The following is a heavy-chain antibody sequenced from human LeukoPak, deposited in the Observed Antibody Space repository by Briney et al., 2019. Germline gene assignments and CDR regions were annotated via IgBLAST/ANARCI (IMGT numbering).Heavy chain of an antibody. D-gene: IGHD4-17*01. CDR1: GFTFSSYA. CDR3: AKGGYGDPFLDDY. V-gene: IGHV3-23*01. Sequence: GGSLRLSCAASGFTFSSYAMSWVRQAPGKGMEWVSAISGSGGSTYYADSVKGRFTISRDNSKNTLYLQMNSLRAEDTAVYYCAKGGYGDPFLDDYWGQGTLVTVSS. J-gene: IGHJ4*02. CDR2: ISGSGGST.